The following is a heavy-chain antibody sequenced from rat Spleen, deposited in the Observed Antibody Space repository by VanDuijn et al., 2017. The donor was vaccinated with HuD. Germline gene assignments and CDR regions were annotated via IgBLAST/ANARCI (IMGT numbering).Heavy chain of an antibody. CDR2: IWGNGNT. CDR1: GFSLTSYD. J-gene: IGHJ2*01. CDR3: TRQGIRGTEH. Sequence: QVQLKESGPGLVQPSQTLSLTCTVSGFSLTSYDMHWVRQPPGKGLEWMGVIWGNGNTHSNSALRSRLSLSRDTSKSQVFLEVNSLQAEDTAIYFCTRQGIRGTEHWGQGVMVTVSS. V-gene: IGHV2-13*01. D-gene: IGHD4-3*01.